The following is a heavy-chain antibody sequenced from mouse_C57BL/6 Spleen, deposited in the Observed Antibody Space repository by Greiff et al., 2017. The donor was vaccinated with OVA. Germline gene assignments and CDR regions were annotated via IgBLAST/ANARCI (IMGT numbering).Heavy chain of an antibody. Sequence: QVQLKESGPGLVAPSQRLSITCTVSGFSLTSYGVHWVRQPPGKGLEWLVVIWSDGSTTYNSALKSRLSISKDNSKSQVFLKMYSLQTDDTAMYYCARHDYGSSYAMDYWGQGTSVTVSS. CDR3: ARHDYGSSYAMDY. V-gene: IGHV2-6-1*01. CDR2: IWSDGST. D-gene: IGHD1-1*01. CDR1: GFSLTSYG. J-gene: IGHJ4*01.